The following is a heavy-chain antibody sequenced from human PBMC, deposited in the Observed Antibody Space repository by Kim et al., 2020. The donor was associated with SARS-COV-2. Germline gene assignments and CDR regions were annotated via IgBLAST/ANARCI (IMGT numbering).Heavy chain of an antibody. D-gene: IGHD5-18*01. V-gene: IGHV4-4*09. CDR3: ARGRRIQLGAFDI. Sequence: YNPSLKSRVTISLDTSKNQFSLKLSSVTAADTAVYYCARGRRIQLGAFDIWGQGTMVTVSS. J-gene: IGHJ3*02.